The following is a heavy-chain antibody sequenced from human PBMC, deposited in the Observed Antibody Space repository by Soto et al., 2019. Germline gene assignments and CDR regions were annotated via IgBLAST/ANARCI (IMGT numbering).Heavy chain of an antibody. D-gene: IGHD3-22*01. V-gene: IGHV4-59*01. CDR1: GGSISSYY. CDR2: IYYSGST. Sequence: SETLSLTCTVSGGSISSYYWSWIRQPPGKGLEWIGYIYYSGSTNYNPSLKSRVTISVDTSKNQFSLKLSSVTAADTAVYYCARGSPRNGYYDTQHFDYWGQGTLVTVSS. CDR3: ARGSPRNGYYDTQHFDY. J-gene: IGHJ4*02.